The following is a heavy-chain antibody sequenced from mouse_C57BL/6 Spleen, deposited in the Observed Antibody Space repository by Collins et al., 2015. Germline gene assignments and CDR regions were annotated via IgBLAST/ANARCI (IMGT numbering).Heavy chain of an antibody. CDR1: GYTFSSYW. Sequence: QVQLQQSGAELMKPGASVKISCKATGYTFSSYWIEWVKQRPGHGLEWIGEILPGSGSTNYNEKFKGKATFTADTSSNTAYMQLSSLTSEDSAVYYCARSGNYGGPWFAYWGQGTLVTVSA. CDR2: ILPGSGST. V-gene: IGHV1-9*01. J-gene: IGHJ3*01. D-gene: IGHD2-1*01. CDR3: ARSGNYGGPWFAY.